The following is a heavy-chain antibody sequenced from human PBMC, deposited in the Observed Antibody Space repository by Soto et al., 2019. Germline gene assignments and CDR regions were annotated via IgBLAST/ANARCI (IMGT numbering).Heavy chain of an antibody. J-gene: IGHJ6*02. CDR3: ARWGGSYLHYYYYGMDG. Sequence: ASVKVSCKASGYTFTGYYMHWVRQAPGQGLEWMGWINPNSGGTNYAQKFQGWVTMTRDTSISTAYMELSRLRSDDTAVYYCARWGGSYLHYYYYGMDGWGQGTRVTVSS. V-gene: IGHV1-2*04. CDR2: INPNSGGT. CDR1: GYTFTGYY. D-gene: IGHD1-26*01.